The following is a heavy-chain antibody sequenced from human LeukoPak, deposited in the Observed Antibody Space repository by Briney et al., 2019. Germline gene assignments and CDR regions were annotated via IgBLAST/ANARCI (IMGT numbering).Heavy chain of an antibody. J-gene: IGHJ5*02. CDR2: IYYSGST. CDR1: GGSISSYY. Sequence: KPSETLSLTCTVSGGSISSYYWSWIRQPPGKGLEWIGYIYYSGSTTYNPSLKSRVTISVDTSKNQFSLKLSSVTAADTAVYYCARHLLWFGELLPNWFDPWGQGTLVTVSS. D-gene: IGHD3-10*01. V-gene: IGHV4-59*08. CDR3: ARHLLWFGELLPNWFDP.